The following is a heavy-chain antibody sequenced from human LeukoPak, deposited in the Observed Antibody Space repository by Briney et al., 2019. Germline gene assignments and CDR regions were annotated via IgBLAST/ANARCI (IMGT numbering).Heavy chain of an antibody. Sequence: SETLSLTCGVYSESFSGYFWTYTRQPPGGGLEWIGDINHRGSTNYNPSLKSRVTISVDTSKNQFPLRLTSVTAADTAVYYCARGSIYYGDSSAYFDYWGQGSLVTVSS. CDR3: ARGSIYYGDSSAYFDY. V-gene: IGHV4-34*01. CDR2: INHRGST. D-gene: IGHD3-22*01. J-gene: IGHJ4*02. CDR1: SESFSGYF.